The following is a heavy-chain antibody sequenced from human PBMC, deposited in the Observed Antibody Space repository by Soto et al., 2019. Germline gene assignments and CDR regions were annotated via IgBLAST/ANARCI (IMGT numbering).Heavy chain of an antibody. CDR2: ISRVGGTK. J-gene: IGHJ4*02. V-gene: IGHV3-30*03. CDR1: GFTVSTYG. D-gene: IGHD2-8*02. Sequence: QVQLVESGGGVVQPGRSLRLSCAVSGFTVSTYGMHWVRQAPGKGLEWVAVISRVGGTKYYADSVKGRFTISRDNSRNTLFLEMNRLRGDDMAVYYCTGEVASGYWGQGPLVTVSS. CDR3: TGEVASGY.